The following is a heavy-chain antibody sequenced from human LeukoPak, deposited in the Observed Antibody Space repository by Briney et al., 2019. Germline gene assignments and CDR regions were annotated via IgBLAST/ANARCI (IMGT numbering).Heavy chain of an antibody. Sequence: GGSLRLSCAASGFTFDDYGMSWVRQAPGKGLEWVSGINWNGGSTGYADSVKGRFTISRDNAKNSLYLQMNSLRAEDTALYYCARRRGSGYYLYYFDYWGQGTLVTVSS. D-gene: IGHD3-22*01. V-gene: IGHV3-20*04. CDR2: INWNGGST. CDR3: ARRRGSGYYLYYFDY. J-gene: IGHJ4*02. CDR1: GFTFDDYG.